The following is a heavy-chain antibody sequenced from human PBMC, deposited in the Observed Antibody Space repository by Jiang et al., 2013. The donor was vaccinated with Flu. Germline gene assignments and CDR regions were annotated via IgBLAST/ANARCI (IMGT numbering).Heavy chain of an antibody. V-gene: IGHV1-3*01. CDR1: GYTFTSYA. J-gene: IGHJ6*02. D-gene: IGHD4-17*01. CDR3: ARDYGDYVGHYYYGMDV. CDR2: INAGNGNT. Sequence: SGAEVKKPGASVKVSCKASGYTFTSYAMHWVRQAPGQRLEWMGWINAGNGNTKYSQKFQGRVTITRDTSASTAYMELSSLRSEDTAVYYCARDYGDYVGHYYYGMDVWGQGTTVTVSS.